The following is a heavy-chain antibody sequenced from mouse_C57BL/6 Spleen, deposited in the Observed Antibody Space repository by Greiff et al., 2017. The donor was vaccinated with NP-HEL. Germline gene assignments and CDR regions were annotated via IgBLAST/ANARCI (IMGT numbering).Heavy chain of an antibody. D-gene: IGHD2-3*01. CDR1: GYTFTSYW. J-gene: IGHJ4*01. CDR3: ARGGIYDGYFSYAMDY. CDR2: IDPSDSYT. Sequence: VQLQQPGAELVRPGTSVKLSCKASGYTFTSYWMHWVKQRPGQGLEWIGVIDPSDSYTNYNQKFKGKATLTVDTSSSTAYMQLSSLTSEDSAVYYCARGGIYDGYFSYAMDYWGQGTSVTVSS. V-gene: IGHV1-59*01.